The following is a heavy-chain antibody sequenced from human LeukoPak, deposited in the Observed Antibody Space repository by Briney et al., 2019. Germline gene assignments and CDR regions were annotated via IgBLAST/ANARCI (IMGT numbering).Heavy chain of an antibody. Sequence: GGSLRLSCAASGFTFNTYAMTWVRQAPGKGLEWVSLISGSGRATYYADSVRGRLTISRDNSKNTLYLQMNSLRAEDTAVYYCAKNSGAMVTSFDYWGQGTLVTVSS. CDR2: ISGSGRAT. CDR3: AKNSGAMVTSFDY. CDR1: GFTFNTYA. D-gene: IGHD5-18*01. V-gene: IGHV3-23*01. J-gene: IGHJ4*02.